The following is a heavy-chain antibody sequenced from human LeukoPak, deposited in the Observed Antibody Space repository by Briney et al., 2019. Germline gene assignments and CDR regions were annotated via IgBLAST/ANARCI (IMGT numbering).Heavy chain of an antibody. CDR3: ARVPPTEQWLAPYFDY. V-gene: IGHV3-21*01. CDR2: ISSSSSYI. CDR1: GFTFRSYS. Sequence: GGSLRLSCAASGFTFRSYSMNWVRQAPGKGLERVSSISSSSSYIYYADSVKGRFTISRDNAKNSLYLQMNSLRAEDTAVYYCARVPPTEQWLAPYFDYWGQGTLVTVSS. J-gene: IGHJ4*02. D-gene: IGHD6-19*01.